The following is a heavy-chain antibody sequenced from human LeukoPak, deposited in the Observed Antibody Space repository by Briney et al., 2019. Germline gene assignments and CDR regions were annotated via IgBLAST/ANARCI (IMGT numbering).Heavy chain of an antibody. D-gene: IGHD2-2*01. CDR3: ARRYCSSTSCHYSDY. CDR2: ISSSSSTI. CDR1: GFTFSRYS. V-gene: IGHV3-48*01. J-gene: IGHJ4*02. Sequence: PGGSLRLSCAASGFTFSRYSMNWVRQAPGKGLEWVSYISSSSSTIYYADSVKGRFTISRDNAKNSLYLQMNSLRAEDTAVYYCARRYCSSTSCHYSDYWGQGTLVTVSS.